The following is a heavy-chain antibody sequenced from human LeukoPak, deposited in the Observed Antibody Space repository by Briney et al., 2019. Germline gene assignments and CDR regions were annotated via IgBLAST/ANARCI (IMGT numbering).Heavy chain of an antibody. CDR2: INHSGST. CDR3: ARSSVVVTAIWDYYYYGMDV. J-gene: IGHJ6*02. D-gene: IGHD2-21*02. V-gene: IGHV4-39*07. CDR1: GGSISSTTYY. Sequence: SEALSLTCSVFGGSISSTTYYWSWIRQPPGKGLEWIGEINHSGSTNYNPSLKSRVTISVDTSKNQFSLKLSSVTAADTAVYYCARSSVVVTAIWDYYYYGMDVWGQGTTVTVSS.